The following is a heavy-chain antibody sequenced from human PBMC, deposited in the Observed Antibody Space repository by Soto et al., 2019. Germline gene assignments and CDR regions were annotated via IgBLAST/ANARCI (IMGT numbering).Heavy chain of an antibody. Sequence: EVQLVESGGGLVQPGGSLRLSCASSGFTFSNFWMHWVRQAPGEGLVWVSRINGDGSNTNYADSVKGRFTISRDNAKNTVHLQLSSLRAEDTAVYYCVRASTSLTTFGLDYWGQGTLVTVSS. V-gene: IGHV3-74*01. CDR1: GFTFSNFW. CDR2: INGDGSNT. D-gene: IGHD4-17*01. CDR3: VRASTSLTTFGLDY. J-gene: IGHJ4*02.